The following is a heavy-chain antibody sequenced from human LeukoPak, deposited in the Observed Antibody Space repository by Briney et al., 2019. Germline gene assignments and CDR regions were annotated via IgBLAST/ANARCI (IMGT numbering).Heavy chain of an antibody. Sequence: GGSLRLSCAASGLTFSSYAMSWVHQAPGKGLEWASAISGSGGSTYYADSVKGRFTISRDNSKNTLYLQMNSLRAEDTAVYYCAKEPPAMARHYSDYWGQGTLVTVSS. CDR2: ISGSGGST. V-gene: IGHV3-23*01. CDR1: GLTFSSYA. D-gene: IGHD5-18*01. J-gene: IGHJ4*02. CDR3: AKEPPAMARHYSDY.